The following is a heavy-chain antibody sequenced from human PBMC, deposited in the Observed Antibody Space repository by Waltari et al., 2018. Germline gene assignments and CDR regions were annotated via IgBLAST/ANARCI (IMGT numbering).Heavy chain of an antibody. CDR1: GSSFTSSW. D-gene: IGHD7-27*01. Sequence: EVQLVQSGAEVKKPGASLTIPCKGSGSSFTSSWIVLVRQMPGTGLEWMGIIYPGDSDTRYSPSFQGQVTISADKSISTAYLQWSSLKASDTAMYYCARRQQRFLTGEEYFDLWGRGTLVTVSS. CDR3: ARRQQRFLTGEEYFDL. J-gene: IGHJ2*01. V-gene: IGHV5-51*03. CDR2: IYPGDSDT.